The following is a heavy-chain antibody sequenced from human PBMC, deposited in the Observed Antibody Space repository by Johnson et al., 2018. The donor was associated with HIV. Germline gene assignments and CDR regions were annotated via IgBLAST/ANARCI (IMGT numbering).Heavy chain of an antibody. CDR1: GFSFTKYA. Sequence: VQLVESGGGVVQPGRSLRLSCAASGFSFTKYAMHWVRQAPGKGLEWVAIISYDGSNKYYADSVKGRFTISRDNAKNTLYLHMNSLRAEDTAVYYCAREVDGFDIWGQGTMVTVSS. V-gene: IGHV3-30*04. CDR2: ISYDGSNK. CDR3: AREVDGFDI. J-gene: IGHJ3*02.